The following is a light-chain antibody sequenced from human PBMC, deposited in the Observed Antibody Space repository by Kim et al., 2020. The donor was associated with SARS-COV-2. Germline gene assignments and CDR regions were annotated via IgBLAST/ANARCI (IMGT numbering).Light chain of an antibody. V-gene: IGLV1-47*01. CDR2: WNN. CDR1: SSTFGSNN. CDR3: SAWDDSRNGWV. J-gene: IGLJ3*02. Sequence: GKRATTAVSGTSSTFGSNNFDCYHQHPGPAPPLLIYWNNNRPPAVLARRSASTSGASAALATGGRRSEDEADYYCSAWDDSRNGWVFGGGTQLTVL.